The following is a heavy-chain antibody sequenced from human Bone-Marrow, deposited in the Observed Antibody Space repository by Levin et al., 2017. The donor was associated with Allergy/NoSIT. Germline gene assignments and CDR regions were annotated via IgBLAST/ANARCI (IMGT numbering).Heavy chain of an antibody. Sequence: SLKISCAASGFTLDDYAMHWVRQAPGKGLEWVSGISWNSGSIGYADSVKGRFTISRDNAKNSLYLQMNSLRAEDTALYYCAKDILGRGSSSGLGDYWGQGTLVTVS. D-gene: IGHD6-6*01. CDR3: AKDILGRGSSSGLGDY. V-gene: IGHV3-9*01. J-gene: IGHJ4*02. CDR2: ISWNSGSI. CDR1: GFTLDDYA.